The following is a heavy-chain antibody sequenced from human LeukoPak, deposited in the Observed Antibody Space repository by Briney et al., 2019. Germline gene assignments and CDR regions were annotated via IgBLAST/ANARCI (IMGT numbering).Heavy chain of an antibody. CDR2: IDQYGGQK. CDR3: ATEVWFRADS. J-gene: IGHJ4*02. D-gene: IGHD3-10*01. Sequence: GGSLRLSCAASGFTFSVYWMTWVRQAPGKGLEWVATIDQYGGQKNYVESVKGRFTISRDNAENSLFLQMNSLRADDTAVYYCATEVWFRADSWGQGTLVTVSS. CDR1: GFTFSVYW. V-gene: IGHV3-7*05.